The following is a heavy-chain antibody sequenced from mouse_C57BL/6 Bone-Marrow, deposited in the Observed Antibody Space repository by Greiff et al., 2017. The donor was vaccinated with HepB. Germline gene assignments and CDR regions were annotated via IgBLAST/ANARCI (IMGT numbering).Heavy chain of an antibody. CDR1: GYAFSSSW. CDR3: AREGNYYGPYFDY. V-gene: IGHV1-82*01. Sequence: VQLQQSGPELVKPGASVKISCKASGYAFSSSWMNWVKQRPGKGLEWIGRIYPGDGDTNYNGKFKGKATLTADKSSSTAYMQLSSLTSEDSAVYFCAREGNYYGPYFDYWGQGTTLTVSS. D-gene: IGHD1-1*01. J-gene: IGHJ2*01. CDR2: IYPGDGDT.